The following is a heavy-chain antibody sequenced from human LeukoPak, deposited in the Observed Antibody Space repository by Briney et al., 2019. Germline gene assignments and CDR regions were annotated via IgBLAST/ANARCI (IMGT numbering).Heavy chain of an antibody. Sequence: SVKVSCKASGGTFSSYAISWVRQAPGRGLEWMGGIIPIFGTANYAQKFQGRVTITADESTSTAYMELSSLRSEDTAVYYCARAPINGIRFLEWFPRHYYYYMDVWGKGTTVTVSS. CDR2: IIPIFGTA. CDR3: ARAPINGIRFLEWFPRHYYYYMDV. J-gene: IGHJ6*03. CDR1: GGTFSSYA. V-gene: IGHV1-69*13. D-gene: IGHD3-3*01.